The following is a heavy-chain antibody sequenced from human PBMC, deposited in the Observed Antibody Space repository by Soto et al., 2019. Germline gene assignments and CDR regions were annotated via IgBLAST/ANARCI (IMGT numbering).Heavy chain of an antibody. D-gene: IGHD6-13*01. Sequence: GASVKVSCKASGGTFSSYTISWVRQAPGQGLEWMGRIIPILGIANYAQKFQGRVTITADKSTSTAYMELSSLRSEDTAVYYCARDLGTAAACSWFDPWGQGTLVTVSS. J-gene: IGHJ5*02. CDR3: ARDLGTAAACSWFDP. CDR1: GGTFSSYT. CDR2: IIPILGIA. V-gene: IGHV1-69*04.